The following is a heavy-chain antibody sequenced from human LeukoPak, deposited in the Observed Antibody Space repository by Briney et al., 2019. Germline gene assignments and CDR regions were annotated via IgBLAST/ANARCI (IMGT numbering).Heavy chain of an antibody. CDR2: GRNDGSDK. V-gene: IGHV3-30*02. Sequence: GGSLRLSCAASGFVFGDYGMHRVRQAPGKGLEWATIGRNDGSDKYYADSVKGRFTISRDNSKNTLYLQMNSLRPEDTAVYYCAKHYYGSGSQKYYFDYWGQGTLVTVSS. CDR1: GFVFGDYG. CDR3: AKHYYGSGSQKYYFDY. J-gene: IGHJ4*02. D-gene: IGHD3-10*01.